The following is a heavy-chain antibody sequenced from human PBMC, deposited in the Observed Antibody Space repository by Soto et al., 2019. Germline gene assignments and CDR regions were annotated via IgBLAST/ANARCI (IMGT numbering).Heavy chain of an antibody. CDR1: GYTFTSYG. CDR3: AREGFWSGYLPEYYFDY. D-gene: IGHD3-3*01. J-gene: IGHJ4*02. CDR2: ISAYNGNT. Sequence: ASVKVSCKASGYTFTSYGISWVRQAPGQGLEWMGWISAYNGNTNYVQKLQGRVTMTTDTSTSTAYMELRSLRSDDTAVYYCAREGFWSGYLPEYYFDYWGQGTLVTVSS. V-gene: IGHV1-18*01.